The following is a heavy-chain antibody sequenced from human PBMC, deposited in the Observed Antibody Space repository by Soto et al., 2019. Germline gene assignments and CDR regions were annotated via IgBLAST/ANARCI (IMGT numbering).Heavy chain of an antibody. J-gene: IGHJ2*01. CDR2: IYWDDDK. D-gene: IGHD2-15*01. Sequence: QITLKESGPTLVKPTQTLTLTCTFSGFSLSTSGVGVGWIRQPPGKALEWLALIYWDDDKRYSPSLKSRLTIPKDTSKNQVVLTMTNMDPADTATYYCAHSFDGYSHYWYFDLWGRGTLVTVSS. CDR1: GFSLSTSGVG. V-gene: IGHV2-5*02. CDR3: AHSFDGYSHYWYFDL.